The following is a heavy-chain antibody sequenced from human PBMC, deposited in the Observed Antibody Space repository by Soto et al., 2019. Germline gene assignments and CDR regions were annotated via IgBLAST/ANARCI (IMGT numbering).Heavy chain of an antibody. Sequence: SETLSLTCAVYGGSFSGDYWSWIRQPPGKGLEWIGEINLCGSTNYNPSLKSRVTISVDTYKNQFSLKLSSVTAADTAVYYCARGRREIVVVTSNWCDPWGQGTLVTVSS. CDR2: INLCGST. CDR3: ARGRREIVVVTSNWCDP. V-gene: IGHV4-34*01. CDR1: GGSFSGDY. D-gene: IGHD3-22*01. J-gene: IGHJ5*02.